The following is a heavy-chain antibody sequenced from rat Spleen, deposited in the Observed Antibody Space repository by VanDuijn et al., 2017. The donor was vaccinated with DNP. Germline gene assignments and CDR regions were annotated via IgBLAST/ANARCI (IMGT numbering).Heavy chain of an antibody. CDR1: GVTFSDYN. CDR3: TTNNYYFDY. Sequence: EVQLVESGGGLVQPGGSLKLSCAASGVTFSDYNMAWVRQAPKKGLEWVATISYDGTSTSYRDSVKGRFTISRDNAKSSLYLQMDSLRSEDKATYYCTTNNYYFDYWGQGVMVTVSS. CDR2: ISYDGTST. J-gene: IGHJ2*01. V-gene: IGHV5-7*01. D-gene: IGHD1-10*01.